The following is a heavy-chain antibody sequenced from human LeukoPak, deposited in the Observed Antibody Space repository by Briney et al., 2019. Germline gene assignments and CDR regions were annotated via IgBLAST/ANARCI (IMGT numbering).Heavy chain of an antibody. CDR2: ISGSGGST. CDR3: AKECYDILTGRPAHAFDI. J-gene: IGHJ3*02. CDR1: GFTFSSYA. V-gene: IGHV3-23*01. D-gene: IGHD3-9*01. Sequence: GGSLRLSCAASGFTFSSYAMSWVRQAPGKALEWVSAISGSGGSTYYADSVKGRFTISRDNSKNTLYLQMNSLRAEDTAVYYCAKECYDILTGRPAHAFDIWGQGTMVTVSS.